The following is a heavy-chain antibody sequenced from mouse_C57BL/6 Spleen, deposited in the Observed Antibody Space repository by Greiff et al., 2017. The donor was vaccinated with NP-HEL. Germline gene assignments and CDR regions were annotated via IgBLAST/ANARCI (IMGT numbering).Heavy chain of an antibody. CDR2: IYPRSGNT. CDR1: GYTFTSYG. Sequence: QVQLKESGAELARPGASVKLSCKASGYTFTSYGISWVKQRTGQGLEWIGEIYPRSGNTYYNEKFKGKATLTADKSSSTAYMELRSLTSEDSAVYFCALRELGRGYYAMDYWGQGTSVTVSS. J-gene: IGHJ4*01. CDR3: ALRELGRGYYAMDY. D-gene: IGHD4-1*01. V-gene: IGHV1-81*01.